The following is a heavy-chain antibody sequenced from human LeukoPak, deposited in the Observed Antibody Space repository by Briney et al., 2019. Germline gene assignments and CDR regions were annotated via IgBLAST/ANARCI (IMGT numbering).Heavy chain of an antibody. Sequence: PSQTLSLTCTVSGGSISSGDYYWSWIRQPPGKGLEWIGNIYYSGSTYYNPSLKSRVTISVDTSKNQFSLKLSSVTAADTAVYYCASNSGSYRQIDYWGQGTLVTVSS. CDR1: GGSISSGDYY. CDR3: ASNSGSYRQIDY. CDR2: IYYSGST. D-gene: IGHD1-26*01. J-gene: IGHJ4*02. V-gene: IGHV4-30-4*08.